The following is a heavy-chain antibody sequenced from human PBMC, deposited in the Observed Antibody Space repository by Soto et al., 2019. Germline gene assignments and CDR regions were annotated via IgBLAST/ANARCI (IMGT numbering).Heavy chain of an antibody. V-gene: IGHV1-69*06. CDR3: ARVGRGYSGYVHYYYGMDV. CDR1: GGTFSSYA. D-gene: IGHD5-12*01. Sequence: ASVKVSCKASGGTFSSYAISWVRQAPGQGLEWMGGIIPIFGTANYAQKFQGRVTITADKSTSTAYMELSSLRSEDTAVYYCARVGRGYSGYVHYYYGMDVWGQGTTVTVSS. J-gene: IGHJ6*02. CDR2: IIPIFGTA.